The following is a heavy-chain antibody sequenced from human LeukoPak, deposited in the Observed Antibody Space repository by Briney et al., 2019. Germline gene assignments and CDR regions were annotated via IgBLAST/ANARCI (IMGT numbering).Heavy chain of an antibody. Sequence: GGSLRLSCAVSGFTFISYSMNWVRQAPGKGLEWVAFIRYDGSNKYYADSVKGRFTISRDNSKNTLYLQMNSLRAEDTAVYYCAKRFGYSSGWFDYWGQGTLVTVSS. CDR1: GFTFISYS. J-gene: IGHJ4*02. CDR2: IRYDGSNK. CDR3: AKRFGYSSGWFDY. D-gene: IGHD6-19*01. V-gene: IGHV3-30*02.